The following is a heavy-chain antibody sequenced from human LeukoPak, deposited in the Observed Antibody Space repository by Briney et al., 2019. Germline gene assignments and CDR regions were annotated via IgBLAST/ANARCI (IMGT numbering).Heavy chain of an antibody. D-gene: IGHD3-10*01. Sequence: PSETLSLTCTVSGGSISIYYWSWIRQPPGKGLEWIGYIYDSRSTKYNPSLKSRVTISTDMSKNQFSLRLSSVTAADTAVYYCARDRELGYWGQGALVTVSS. CDR3: ARDRELGY. CDR2: IYDSRST. J-gene: IGHJ4*02. V-gene: IGHV4-59*01. CDR1: GGSISIYY.